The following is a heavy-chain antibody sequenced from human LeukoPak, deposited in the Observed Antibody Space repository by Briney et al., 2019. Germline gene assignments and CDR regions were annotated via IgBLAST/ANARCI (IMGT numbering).Heavy chain of an antibody. J-gene: IGHJ4*02. CDR1: GFTFSSYW. D-gene: IGHD5-24*01. CDR2: IEQDGSEK. Sequence: GGSLRLSCAASGFTFSSYWMSWVRQAPGKGLEWVANIEQDGSEKYYVDSVKGRFTISRDNAKNSLYLQMNSLRAEDTAVYYCARVNVEMATIGDYWGQGTLVTVSS. CDR3: ARVNVEMATIGDY. V-gene: IGHV3-7*01.